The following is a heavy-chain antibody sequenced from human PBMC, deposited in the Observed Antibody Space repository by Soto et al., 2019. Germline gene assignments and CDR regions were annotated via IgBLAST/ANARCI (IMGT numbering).Heavy chain of an antibody. CDR1: GFTFSTYA. Sequence: EVQLLESGGGSVQPGGSLRLSCAASGFTFSTYAMNWVRQAPGKGLEWVSGIRGRGGSTYYADSVKGRFTISRDTARNTLYLQMNSLSAEDTAVSYCSKVAGLIRLYVPNLSDRNVEYFQHWGQGTPVTVSS. CDR3: SKVAGLIRLYVPNLSDRNVEYFQH. CDR2: IRGRGGST. J-gene: IGHJ1*01. V-gene: IGHV3-23*01. D-gene: IGHD3-16*01.